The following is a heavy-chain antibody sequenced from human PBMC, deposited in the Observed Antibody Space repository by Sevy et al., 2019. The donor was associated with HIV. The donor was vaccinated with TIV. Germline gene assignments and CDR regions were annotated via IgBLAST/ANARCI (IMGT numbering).Heavy chain of an antibody. CDR2: IYGSSGAT. D-gene: IGHD3-22*01. CDR3: AGGRYDSSGSFDAFDI. V-gene: IGHV3-23*01. J-gene: IGHJ3*02. CDR1: GFTFISYA. Sequence: GGSLRLSCKPSGFTFISYAMNWVRQAPGKGLEWVSTIYGSSGATYYGHSVKGRFTISRDNSKNPLYLQMNSLRTEDTAVYYCAGGRYDSSGSFDAFDIWGQGTMVTVSS.